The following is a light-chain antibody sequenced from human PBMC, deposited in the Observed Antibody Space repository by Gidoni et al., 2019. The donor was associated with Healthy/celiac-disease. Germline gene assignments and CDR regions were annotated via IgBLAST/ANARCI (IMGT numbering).Light chain of an antibody. CDR3: QQSYSTPQT. Sequence: DIQMTQSPSSLSASVGDRVTITCRASQSISSYLNWYQQKPGKATKLLIYAASSLQSGVPSRFSGSGSGTDFTLTISSLQPEDFATYYYQQSYSTPQTFGPGTKVDIK. CDR2: AAS. V-gene: IGKV1-39*01. J-gene: IGKJ3*01. CDR1: QSISSY.